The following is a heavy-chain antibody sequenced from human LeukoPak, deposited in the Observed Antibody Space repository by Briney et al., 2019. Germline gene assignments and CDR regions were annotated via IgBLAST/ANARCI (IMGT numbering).Heavy chain of an antibody. V-gene: IGHV3-7*01. Sequence: GGSLRLSCAASGFTFSSYWMSWVRQAPGKGLEWVANIKQDGSEKYYVDSVKGRFTISRDNAKNSLYLQMNSLRAEDTAVYYCARDVLRITMVRGVMNMDVWGKGTTVTVSS. J-gene: IGHJ6*03. CDR2: IKQDGSEK. CDR1: GFTFSSYW. D-gene: IGHD3-10*01. CDR3: ARDVLRITMVRGVMNMDV.